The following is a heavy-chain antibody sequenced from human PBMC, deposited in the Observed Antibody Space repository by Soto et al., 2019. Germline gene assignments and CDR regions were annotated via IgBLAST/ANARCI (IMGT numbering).Heavy chain of an antibody. CDR1: GFTFSSYG. D-gene: IGHD3-10*01. Sequence: QVQLVESGGGVVQPGRSLRLSCAASGFTFSSYGMHWVRQAPGKGLEWVAVIWYDGSNKYYADSVKGRFTISRDNSKNPLYLQMTSLTAEDTAVYYCARVIIDSSFSGALALAYWGQGTLVTVSS. V-gene: IGHV3-33*01. CDR3: ARVIIDSSFSGALALAY. CDR2: IWYDGSNK. J-gene: IGHJ4*02.